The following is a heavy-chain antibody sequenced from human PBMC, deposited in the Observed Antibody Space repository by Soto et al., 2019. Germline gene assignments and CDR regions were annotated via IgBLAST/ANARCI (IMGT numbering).Heavy chain of an antibody. CDR2: IKSKADGGTT. CDR3: TTVNWNYGALGFDL. V-gene: IGHV3-15*01. J-gene: IGHJ5*02. Sequence: EVQLVESGGGLVKPGGSLRVSCAASGLTFSNAWMTWVRQAPGKGLGWVGRIKSKADGGTTDYAASVKGRFTISRDDSKNTLYMQMNSLKTEDAAVYYCTTVNWNYGALGFDLWGQGTLVTVSS. CDR1: GLTFSNAW. D-gene: IGHD1-7*01.